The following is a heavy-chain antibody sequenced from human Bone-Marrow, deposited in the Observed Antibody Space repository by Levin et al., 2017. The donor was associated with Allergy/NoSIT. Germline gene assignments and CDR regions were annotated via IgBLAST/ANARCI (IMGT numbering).Heavy chain of an antibody. D-gene: IGHD1-26*01. J-gene: IGHJ4*02. Sequence: SQTLSLTCSISGDSVSSNSAAWNWIRQSPSRGLEWLGRTYYNSRWQTDYALSVKTRITINPDTSMNHFSLQLNSVTPDDTAVYDFARQGATASLLNYWGQGILVTVSS. CDR2: TYYNSRWQT. CDR3: ARQGATASLLNY. CDR1: GDSVSSNSAA. V-gene: IGHV6-1*01.